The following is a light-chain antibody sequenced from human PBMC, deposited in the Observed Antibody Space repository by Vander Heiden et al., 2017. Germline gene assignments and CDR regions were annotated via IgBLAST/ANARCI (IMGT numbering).Light chain of an antibody. CDR1: SSDVGGYNY. CDR3: SSYRSNTRV. CDR2: EVS. J-gene: IGLJ3*02. Sequence: QSALTWPTTVSGSPGLSITTPCTGTSSDVGGYNYVSWYQQHAGTAPKLIIYEVSNRPSGVSNRFSGSKSGNTASLTISGLQAEDDADYYCSSYRSNTRVFGGGTKLTVL. V-gene: IGLV2-14*01.